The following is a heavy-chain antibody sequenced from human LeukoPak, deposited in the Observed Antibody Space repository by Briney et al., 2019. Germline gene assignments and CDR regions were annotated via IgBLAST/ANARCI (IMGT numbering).Heavy chain of an antibody. J-gene: IGHJ6*02. D-gene: IGHD6-19*01. V-gene: IGHV5-51*01. CDR3: ARVAGTGYYYYGMDV. Sequence: RRGESLKFSLKPSGYSFTSYWRGWAGQMPGKGREGMHLIYPGVSVTRYSPSFQGQVTISADKSITTAYLQWSSLKASDTAMYYCARVAGTGYYYYGMDVWGQATTVTVSS. CDR2: IYPGVSVT. CDR1: GYSFTSYW.